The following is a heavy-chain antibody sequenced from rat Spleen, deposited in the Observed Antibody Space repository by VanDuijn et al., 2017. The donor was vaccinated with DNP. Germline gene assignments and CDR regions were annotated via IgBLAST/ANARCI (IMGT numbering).Heavy chain of an antibody. CDR2: ISHSGSRP. V-gene: IGHV5-20*01. J-gene: IGHJ2*01. D-gene: IGHD1-6*01. Sequence: EVQLVESGGGLVQPGRSLKLSCAASGFTFSDYGMAWVLQAPTKGLEWVAAISHSGSRPYSPDSVKGRFTITRDTAKSSLYLQMNSLKSEDTATYYCTRCVYYGSSWAFDYWGHGVMVTVSS. CDR1: GFTFSDYG. CDR3: TRCVYYGSSWAFDY.